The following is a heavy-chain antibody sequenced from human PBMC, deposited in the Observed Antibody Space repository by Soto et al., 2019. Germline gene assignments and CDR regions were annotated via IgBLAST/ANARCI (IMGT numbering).Heavy chain of an antibody. D-gene: IGHD3-9*01. J-gene: IGHJ4*02. CDR2: ISGSGGST. CDR1: GFTFSSYA. V-gene: IGHV3-23*01. Sequence: GGSLRLSCAASGFTFSSYAMSWVRQAPGKGLEWVSAISGSGGSTYYADSVKGRFTISRDNSKNTLYLQMNSLRAEDTAVYYCAKAVYYDILTGYYNRGYYFDYWGQGTLVTVSS. CDR3: AKAVYYDILTGYYNRGYYFDY.